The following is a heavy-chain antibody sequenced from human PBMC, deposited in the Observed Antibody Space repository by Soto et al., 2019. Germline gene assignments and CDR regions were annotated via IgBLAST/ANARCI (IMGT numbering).Heavy chain of an antibody. Sequence: QAGGSLRLSCAASGFTFKNAWVRQAPGKGLEWVSLINRDGDNTYYADSVKGRFTISRDNSKNSLYLHMSSLRIEDTAFYYCVKVLTQSSWNDGLDSWGQGTLVTVSS. J-gene: IGHJ4*02. V-gene: IGHV3-43*01. CDR3: VKVLTQSSWNDGLDS. CDR2: INRDGDNT. CDR1: GFTFK. D-gene: IGHD1-1*01.